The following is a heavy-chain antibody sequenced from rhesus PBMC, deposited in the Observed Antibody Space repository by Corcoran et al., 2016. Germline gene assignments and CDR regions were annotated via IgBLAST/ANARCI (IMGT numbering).Heavy chain of an antibody. CDR3: ARGGGSYSYY. CDR2: IYGGSGST. CDR1: GASISSNY. D-gene: IGHD1-44*02. Sequence: QVQLQESGPGLVKPSETLPLPCAVSGASISSNYWSWIRQPPGKGLEWIGYIYGGSGSTRYKPSLKIRVTISTDTSKSQFSLKLSSVAAADTAVYYCARGGGSYSYYWGQGVLVTVSS. J-gene: IGHJ4*01. V-gene: IGHV4-147*01.